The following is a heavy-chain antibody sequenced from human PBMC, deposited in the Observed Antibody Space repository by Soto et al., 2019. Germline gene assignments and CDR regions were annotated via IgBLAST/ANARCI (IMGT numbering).Heavy chain of an antibody. CDR3: ARDAKGLTYGNFDY. V-gene: IGHV3-11*01. Sequence: GGSLRLSCAASGFTFSDYYMSWIRQAPGKGLEWVSYISSSGSTIFYADSVKGRFTISRDNAKNSLYLQMNRLRAEDTAVYYCARDAKGLTYGNFDYWGQGTLVTVSS. CDR1: GFTFSDYY. J-gene: IGHJ4*02. CDR2: ISSSGSTI. D-gene: IGHD7-27*01.